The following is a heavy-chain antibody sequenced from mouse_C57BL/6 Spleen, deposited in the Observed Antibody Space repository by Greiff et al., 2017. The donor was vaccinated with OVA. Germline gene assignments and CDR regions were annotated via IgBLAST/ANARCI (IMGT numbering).Heavy chain of an antibody. J-gene: IGHJ4*01. CDR2: IYPRSGNT. CDR3: ARGDYSNHYYAMDY. CDR1: GYTFTSYG. D-gene: IGHD2-5*01. Sequence: QVHVKQSGAELARPGASVKLSCKASGYTFTSYGISWVKQRTGQGLEWIGEIYPRSGNTYYNEKFKGKATLTADKSSSTAYMELRSLTSEDSAVYFCARGDYSNHYYAMDYWGQGTSVTVSS. V-gene: IGHV1-81*01.